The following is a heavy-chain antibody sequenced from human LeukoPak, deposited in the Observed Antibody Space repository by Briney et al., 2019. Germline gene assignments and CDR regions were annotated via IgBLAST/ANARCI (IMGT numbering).Heavy chain of an antibody. CDR2: ISYSGST. Sequence: PSETLSLTCTVSGDSVNSGSYYWSWIRQPPGKGLECIGYISYSGSTNYNPSLRSRVTMSLDTSRNGFSLKLNSVTAADTAVYYCARGSTVEIVGFDPWGQGTLVIVSS. CDR3: ARGSTVEIVGFDP. V-gene: IGHV4-61*03. D-gene: IGHD5-12*01. J-gene: IGHJ5*02. CDR1: GDSVNSGSYY.